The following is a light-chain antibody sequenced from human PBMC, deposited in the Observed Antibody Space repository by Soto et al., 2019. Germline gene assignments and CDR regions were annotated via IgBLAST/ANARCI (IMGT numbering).Light chain of an antibody. Sequence: DIVMTQSPLSLPVTPGEPASISCRTSQSLLYTNGYNYVDWFVQKPGQSPQLLIYLSSNRASGVPDRFSGSGSGTDCTRKISRVETEDVGVYYGMQPLYTPWTVGQGTKVEIK. CDR2: LSS. J-gene: IGKJ1*01. CDR3: MQPLYTPWT. CDR1: QSLLYTNGYNY. V-gene: IGKV2-28*01.